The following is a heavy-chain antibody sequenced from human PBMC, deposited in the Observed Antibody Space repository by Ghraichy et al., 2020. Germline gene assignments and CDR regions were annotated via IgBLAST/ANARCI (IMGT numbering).Heavy chain of an antibody. CDR3: VGTSGDYLVGEYFDY. CDR1: GGSISSYY. Sequence: SETLSLTCTVSGGSISSYYWSWIRQPPGKGLEWIGYIYYSGSTNSNPSLKSRVTISVDTSKNQFSLKLSPVTAAATAVYYCVGTSGDYLVGEYFDYWGQGTLVTVSS. J-gene: IGHJ4*02. CDR2: IYYSGST. V-gene: IGHV4-59*08. D-gene: IGHD3-22*01.